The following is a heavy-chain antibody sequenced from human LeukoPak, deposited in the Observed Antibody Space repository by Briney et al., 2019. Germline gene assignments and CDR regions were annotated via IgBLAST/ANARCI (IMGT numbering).Heavy chain of an antibody. D-gene: IGHD2-21*02. CDR1: GGTFSSYT. J-gene: IGHJ5*02. V-gene: IGHV1-69*04. CDR2: IIPILGIA. Sequence: GASVKVSCKASGGTFSSYTISWVRQAPGQGLEWMGTIIPILGIANYAQKFQGRVTITADKSTSTGYMELSSLRSEDTAVYYCARDPCGGDCYLNWFDPWGPGTLVTVSS. CDR3: ARDPCGGDCYLNWFDP.